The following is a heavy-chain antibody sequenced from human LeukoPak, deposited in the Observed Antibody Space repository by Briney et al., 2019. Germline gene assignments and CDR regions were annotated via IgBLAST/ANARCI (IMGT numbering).Heavy chain of an antibody. Sequence: GGSLRLSCAASGFTFSDYALGWVRQAPGRGLEWVATLSGSGAGTYYSDSVQGRFTISRGNSKRTLFLQMNSLRAEDTAFYYCAKAELGVDTFFDYWGQGTLVTVSS. V-gene: IGHV3-23*01. CDR1: GFTFSDYA. CDR2: LSGSGAGT. D-gene: IGHD3-3*01. J-gene: IGHJ4*02. CDR3: AKAELGVDTFFDY.